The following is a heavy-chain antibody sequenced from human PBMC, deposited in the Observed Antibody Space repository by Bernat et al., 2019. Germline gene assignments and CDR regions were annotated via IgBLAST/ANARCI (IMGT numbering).Heavy chain of an antibody. CDR1: GGSISSYY. J-gene: IGHJ4*02. CDR3: ARRYNSASKAFDS. CDR2: IYYSGST. D-gene: IGHD2/OR15-2a*01. V-gene: IGHV4-59*01. Sequence: QVQLQESGPGLVKPSETLSLTCTVSGGSISSYYWSWLRQPPGKGLEWIGYIYYSGSTNYNPSLTSRVTISVDASKSKFSLKLSSVTTADTAGYYCARRYNSASKAFDSWGQGALVTVSS.